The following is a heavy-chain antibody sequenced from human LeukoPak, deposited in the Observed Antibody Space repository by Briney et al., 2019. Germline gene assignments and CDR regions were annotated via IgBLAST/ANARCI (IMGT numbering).Heavy chain of an antibody. D-gene: IGHD2-2*02. V-gene: IGHV3-11*01. CDR2: ISSSGSTI. CDR3: ARGRVVVPAAIPRRDYYYYGMDV. CDR1: GFTFSDYY. Sequence: GGSLRLSCAASGFTFSDYYMSWIRQAPGKGLEWVSYISSSGSTIYYADSVKGRFTISRDNAKNSLYLQMNSLRAEDTAVYYCARGRVVVPAAIPRRDYYYYGMDVWGQGTTVTVSS. J-gene: IGHJ6*02.